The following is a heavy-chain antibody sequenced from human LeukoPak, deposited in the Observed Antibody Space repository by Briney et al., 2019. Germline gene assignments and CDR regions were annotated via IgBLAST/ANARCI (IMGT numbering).Heavy chain of an antibody. CDR2: IYSGGNT. CDR1: GFTFSSYS. D-gene: IGHD6-19*01. J-gene: IGHJ4*02. V-gene: IGHV3-66*04. Sequence: QPGGSLRLSCAASGFTFSSYSMSWVRQAPGKGLEWVSFIYSGGNTYYADSVKGRFTISRDSSKNTLYLQMNSLRAEDTAVYYCARQIGGGWSFDYWGQGTLVTVSS. CDR3: ARQIGGGWSFDY.